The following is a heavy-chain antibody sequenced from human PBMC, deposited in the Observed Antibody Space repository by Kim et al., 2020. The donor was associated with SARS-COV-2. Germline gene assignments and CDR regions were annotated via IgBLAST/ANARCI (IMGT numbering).Heavy chain of an antibody. D-gene: IGHD4-17*01. CDR1: GDSISSDY. Sequence: SETLSLTCTVSGDSISSDYWSWIRQSAGKGLEWIGRIYTSGSTIYNPSLKSRVTMSVDTSTNQFSLRLSSVTAADTAVYYCARTTSGGNYFDLWGRGTLV. V-gene: IGHV4-4*07. CDR2: IYTSGST. CDR3: ARTTSGGNYFDL. J-gene: IGHJ2*01.